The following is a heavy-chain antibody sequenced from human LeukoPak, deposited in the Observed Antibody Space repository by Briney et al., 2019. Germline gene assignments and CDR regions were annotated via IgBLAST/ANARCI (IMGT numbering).Heavy chain of an antibody. D-gene: IGHD6-6*01. CDR1: GGSISSGGYS. Sequence: SETLSLTCAVSGGSISSGGYSWSWIRQPPGKGLEWIGRIYTSGSTNYNASLKSRVSMSVDTSKNQFSLNLTSVNAADTAVYYCARVMAARREDLNWFDPWGQGTLVTVSS. J-gene: IGHJ5*02. CDR3: ARVMAARREDLNWFDP. CDR2: IYTSGST. V-gene: IGHV4-61*02.